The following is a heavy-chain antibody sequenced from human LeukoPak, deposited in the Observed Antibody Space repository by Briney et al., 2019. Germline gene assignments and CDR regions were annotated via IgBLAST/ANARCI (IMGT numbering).Heavy chain of an antibody. D-gene: IGHD3-3*02. CDR1: GYTFSDFY. CDR2: ITPKSGDT. V-gene: IGHV1-2*02. J-gene: IGHJ4*02. CDR3: ARVRLADERAWAY. Sequence: ASVKVSCKASGYTFSDFYIHWGRQAPGQGREYVGWITPKSGDTYSPQRFQGRVTMTRDASISTAYMELSSLRSDDTAVYFCARVRLADERAWAYWGQGTLVTVSS.